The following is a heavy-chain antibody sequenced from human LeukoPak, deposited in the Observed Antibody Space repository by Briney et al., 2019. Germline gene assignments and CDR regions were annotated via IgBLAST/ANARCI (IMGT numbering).Heavy chain of an antibody. CDR3: AKDFGYSSSSTALGIDY. D-gene: IGHD6-6*01. V-gene: IGHV3-30*02. J-gene: IGHJ4*02. Sequence: GGSLRLSCAASGFTFSSYSMNWVRQAPGKGLEWVAFIRYDGSNKYYADSVKGRFTISRDNSKDTLYLQMNSLRAEDTAVYYCAKDFGYSSSSTALGIDYWGQGTLVTVSS. CDR2: IRYDGSNK. CDR1: GFTFSSYS.